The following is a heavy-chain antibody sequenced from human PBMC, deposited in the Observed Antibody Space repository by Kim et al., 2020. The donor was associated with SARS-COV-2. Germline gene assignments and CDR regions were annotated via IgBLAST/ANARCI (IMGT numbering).Heavy chain of an antibody. V-gene: IGHV3-23*01. D-gene: IGHD3-3*01. J-gene: IGHJ4*02. Sequence: FTISRDNSKNTLYLQMNSLRAADTAVYYCAKDNLATGIFGVVIKGAFDYWGQGTLVTVSS. CDR3: AKDNLATGIFGVVIKGAFDY.